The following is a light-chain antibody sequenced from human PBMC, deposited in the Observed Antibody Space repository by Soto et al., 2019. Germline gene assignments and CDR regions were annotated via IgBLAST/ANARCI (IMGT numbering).Light chain of an antibody. CDR1: QSVSAR. CDR2: DVF. J-gene: IGKJ5*01. CDR3: QHYQGGHPIA. V-gene: IGKV3-20*01. Sequence: EIVLTPSPDTLSLSPGESATLSCRASQSVSARLAWYKHKPGQPPRLLISDVFNRASGVAERLSGSGSETDFTLIIRRLEPEDSALYYCQHYQGGHPIAFGQGTRLEIK.